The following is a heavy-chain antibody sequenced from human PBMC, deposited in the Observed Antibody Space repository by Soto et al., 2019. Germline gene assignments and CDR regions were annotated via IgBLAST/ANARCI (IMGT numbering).Heavy chain of an antibody. CDR1: GGSISSGGYY. J-gene: IGHJ5*02. CDR2: INHSGST. D-gene: IGHD6-19*01. V-gene: IGHV4-39*07. CDR3: AREQWLVPTMHWSDP. Sequence: SETLSLTCTVSGGSISSGGYYWSWIRQPPGKGLEWIGEINHSGSTNYNPSLKSRVTISVDTSKNQFSLKLSSVTAADTAVYYCAREQWLVPTMHWSDPWGQGTLVTVSS.